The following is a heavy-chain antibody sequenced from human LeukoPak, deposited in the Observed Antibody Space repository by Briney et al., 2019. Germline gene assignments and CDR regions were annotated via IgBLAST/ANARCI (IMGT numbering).Heavy chain of an antibody. Sequence: SGPTLVNPTQTLTLTCTFSGFSLSTRAVGVGWIRQPPGKALEWLALIYWNDDKRYSPSLKSRLTITKDTSKNQVVLTMTNMDPVDTATYYCAHSRDTDTYYYDSSGVNWFDPWGQGTLVTVSS. D-gene: IGHD3-22*01. V-gene: IGHV2-5*01. CDR1: GFSLSTRAVG. J-gene: IGHJ5*02. CDR3: AHSRDTDTYYYDSSGVNWFDP. CDR2: IYWNDDK.